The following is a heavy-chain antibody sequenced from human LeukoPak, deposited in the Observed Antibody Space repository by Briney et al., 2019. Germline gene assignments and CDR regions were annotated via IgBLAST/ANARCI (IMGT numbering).Heavy chain of an antibody. J-gene: IGHJ3*02. CDR2: IYTRGST. D-gene: IGHD2-15*01. CDR1: GGSINNYY. CDR3: ARGRYCSADICSGGDAFDI. V-gene: IGHV4-4*07. Sequence: SETLSLTCTVSGGSINNYYWSWIRQPAGKGLEWIGRIYTRGSTNYNPSLKSRVTMSVDTSKNQFSLKLSSVTVAGTAVYYCARGRYCSADICSGGDAFDIWGQGTMVSVSS.